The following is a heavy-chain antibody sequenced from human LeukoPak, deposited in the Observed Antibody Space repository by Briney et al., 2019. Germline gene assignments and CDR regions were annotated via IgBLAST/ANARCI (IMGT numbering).Heavy chain of an antibody. CDR3: ARDQSP. J-gene: IGHJ5*02. CDR2: TWPDGIKK. CDR1: GYTFSHHG. Sequence: PGGSLRLSCAASGYTFSHHGLHWVRQAPGQGPEWVAITWPDGIKKLYADSVEGRFTISRHNSKNTLYLQMNSLRAEDTAVYYCARDQSPWGQGTLVTVSS. V-gene: IGHV3-30*02.